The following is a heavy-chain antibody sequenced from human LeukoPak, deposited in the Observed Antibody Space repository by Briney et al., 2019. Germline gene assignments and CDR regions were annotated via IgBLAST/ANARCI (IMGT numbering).Heavy chain of an antibody. CDR2: IYYSGST. D-gene: IGHD3-3*01. Sequence: SETLSLTCTVSGGSISSYYWSWIRQPPGKGLEWIGYIYYSGSTNYNPSLKSRVTISVDTSKNQFSLKLSSVTAADTAVYYCARLIGGYYYYFDYWGQGTLDTVSS. V-gene: IGHV4-59*08. CDR1: GGSISSYY. CDR3: ARLIGGYYYYFDY. J-gene: IGHJ4*02.